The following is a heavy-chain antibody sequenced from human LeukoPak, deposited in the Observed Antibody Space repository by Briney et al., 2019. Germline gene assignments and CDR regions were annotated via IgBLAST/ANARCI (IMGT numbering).Heavy chain of an antibody. J-gene: IGHJ4*02. CDR2: IKQDGSEK. V-gene: IGHV3-7*01. D-gene: IGHD6-19*01. CDR3: ARAPIIPYSSGWYGGY. CDR1: GFTFSSYW. Sequence: GGSLRLSCAASGFTFSSYWMSWVRQAPGKGLEWVANIKQDGSEKYYVDSVKGRFTISRDNAKNSLYLQMNSLRAEDTAVYYCARAPIIPYSSGWYGGYWGQGTLVTVSS.